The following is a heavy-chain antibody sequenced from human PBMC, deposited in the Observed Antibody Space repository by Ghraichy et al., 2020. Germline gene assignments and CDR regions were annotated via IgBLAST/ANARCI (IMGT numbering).Heavy chain of an antibody. CDR1: GFSFSASA. CDR2: IRIKANFYAT. V-gene: IGHV3-73*01. CDR3: TRLALNSGDSY. J-gene: IGHJ4*02. Sequence: GGSLRLSCAASGFSFSASAMYWVRQASGKGLEWVGRIRIKANFYATEYAASVKGRFTISRDDSKNTAYLQMNSLKTEDTAVYYCTRLALNSGDSYWGQGTLVTVSS. D-gene: IGHD4-23*01.